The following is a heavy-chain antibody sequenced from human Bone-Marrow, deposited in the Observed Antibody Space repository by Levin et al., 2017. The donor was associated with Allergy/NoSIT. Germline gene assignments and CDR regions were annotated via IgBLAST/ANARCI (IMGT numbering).Heavy chain of an antibody. D-gene: IGHD5-18*01. J-gene: IGHJ4*02. Sequence: TSQTLSLPCTVSGGSIRTSYWSWIRQPPGKGLEWIGYVYYSGSTNYNPSLKSRVTMSVDTSKNHFSLKLSSVTAADTALYYCARHAGPIHLWLMDYWGQGTLVTVSS. CDR2: VYYSGST. CDR1: GGSIRTSY. V-gene: IGHV4-59*08. CDR3: ARHAGPIHLWLMDY.